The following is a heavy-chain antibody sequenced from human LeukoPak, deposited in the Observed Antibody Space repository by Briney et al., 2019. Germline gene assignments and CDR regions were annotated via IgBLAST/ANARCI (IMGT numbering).Heavy chain of an antibody. CDR1: GDSVSSNNGA. V-gene: IGHV6-1*01. CDR3: SKAVYYYYYYYMDV. D-gene: IGHD1-14*01. J-gene: IGHJ6*03. CDR2: TYYRSKWYN. Sequence: SQTLSLTCAISGDSVSSNNGAWNWIRQSPSRGLEWLGRTYYRSKWYNDYAVSVKSRITINPDTSKNQFSLQLNSVTPEDTAVYYCSKAVYYYYYYYMDVWGKGTAVTVSS.